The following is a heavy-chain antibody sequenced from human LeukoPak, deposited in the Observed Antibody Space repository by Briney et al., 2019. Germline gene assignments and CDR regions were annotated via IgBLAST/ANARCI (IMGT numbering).Heavy chain of an antibody. CDR1: GYTFTSYG. D-gene: IGHD6-19*01. Sequence: GASVRVSCKASGYTFTSYGISGVGQAPGQGLEGRGWISAYNGNTNYAQKLQGRVTMTTDTSTSTAYMQLRSMRSDDTAVYYCAREGIAVAGSRSYAMDVWGQGTTVTVSS. CDR3: AREGIAVAGSRSYAMDV. CDR2: ISAYNGNT. V-gene: IGHV1-18*01. J-gene: IGHJ6*02.